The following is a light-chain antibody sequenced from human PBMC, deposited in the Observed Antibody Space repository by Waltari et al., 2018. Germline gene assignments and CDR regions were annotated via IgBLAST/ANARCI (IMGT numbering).Light chain of an antibody. J-gene: IGKJ4*01. CDR3: QQRSSWPS. CDR1: HSVTTY. CDR2: ATS. Sequence: EIVLTQSPDTLSLSPGERATLSCRATHSVTTYLAWYQQKPGQAPRLLIYATSNRATGIPARFRGSVSETEFTLTISSLEPEDFAVYYCQQRSSWPSFGGGTKVEIK. V-gene: IGKV3-11*01.